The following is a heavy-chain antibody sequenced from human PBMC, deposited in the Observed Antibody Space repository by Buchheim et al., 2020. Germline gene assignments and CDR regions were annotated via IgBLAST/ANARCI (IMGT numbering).Heavy chain of an antibody. CDR1: GGSVSSGTYY. CDR2: IYYSGST. V-gene: IGHV4-61*01. CDR3: ARETYCSGNSCLYYFDY. J-gene: IGHJ4*02. Sequence: QVQLQEAGPGLVKPSETLSLTCTVSGGSVSSGTYYWSWIRQPPGKGLEWIGYIYYSGSTNYNPSLKSRVTISVDTSNNQSSLKLSSVTVADTAVYFCARETYCSGNSCLYYFDYWGQGTL. D-gene: IGHD2-15*01.